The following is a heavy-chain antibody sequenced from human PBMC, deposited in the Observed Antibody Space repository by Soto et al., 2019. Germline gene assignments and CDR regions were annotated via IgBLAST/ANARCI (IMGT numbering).Heavy chain of an antibody. D-gene: IGHD3-3*01. J-gene: IGHJ6*02. Sequence: QVQLQESDPGLVTPSQTLSLTCSVSGSSTRSGDHLWSWIRQPPGKGLEWIGYIFFSGTTHYNPSLESRVRLSIDTSRNQFSMKLRSVTAADTAVSFCARERVYGVIRPFYYFGMDVWGHGTTVIVSS. V-gene: IGHV4-30-4*08. CDR3: ARERVYGVIRPFYYFGMDV. CDR1: GSSTRSGDHL. CDR2: IFFSGTT.